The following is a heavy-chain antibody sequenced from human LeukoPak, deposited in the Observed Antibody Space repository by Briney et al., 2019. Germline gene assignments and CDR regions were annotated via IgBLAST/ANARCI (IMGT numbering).Heavy chain of an antibody. CDR3: ARDAGSDWPHLDY. J-gene: IGHJ4*02. CDR2: INPNSGGT. D-gene: IGHD6-19*01. Sequence: GASVKVSCKASGYTFTGYYMHWVRQAPGQGLEWMGRINPNSGGTNYAQKFQGRVTMTRDTSISTAYMELSRLRSDDTAVYYCARDAGSDWPHLDYWGQGTLVTVSS. CDR1: GYTFTGYY. V-gene: IGHV1-2*06.